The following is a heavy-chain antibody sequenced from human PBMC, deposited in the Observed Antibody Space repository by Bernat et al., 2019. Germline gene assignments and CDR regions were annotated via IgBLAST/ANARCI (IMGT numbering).Heavy chain of an antibody. Sequence: QVQLVQSGAEVKKPGASVKVSCKASGYTFTSYGISWVRQAPGQGLEWMGWISAYNGNTNYAQKLQGRLTMTTDTKTSTAYMELRNLRSDDTAVYYCARDYRYSSSSDDAFDIWGQGTRVTVSS. CDR1: GYTFTSYG. D-gene: IGHD6-6*01. J-gene: IGHJ3*02. V-gene: IGHV1-18*01. CDR3: ARDYRYSSSSDDAFDI. CDR2: ISAYNGNT.